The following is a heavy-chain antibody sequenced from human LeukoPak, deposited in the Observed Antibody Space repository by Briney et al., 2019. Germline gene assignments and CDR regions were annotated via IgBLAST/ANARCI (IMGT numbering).Heavy chain of an antibody. D-gene: IGHD3-10*01. CDR1: GFTFSSYG. J-gene: IGHJ4*02. CDR3: AKDMGKYYYGSGS. V-gene: IGHV3-30*18. CDR2: ISYDGSNK. Sequence: GGSLRLSCAASGFTFSSYGMHWVRQAPGKGLEWVAVISYDGSNKYYADSVKGRFTISRDNSKNTLYLQMNSLRAEDTAVYYCAKDMGKYYYGSGSWGQGTLVTVSS.